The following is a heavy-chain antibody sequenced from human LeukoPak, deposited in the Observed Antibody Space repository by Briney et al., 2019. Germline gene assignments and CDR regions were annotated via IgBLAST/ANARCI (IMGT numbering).Heavy chain of an antibody. J-gene: IGHJ4*02. V-gene: IGHV4-4*07. CDR2: IYTSGST. CDR3: ARSSPRWFGGSPPKIPFDY. Sequence: SETLSLTCTVSGGSISSYYWSWIRQPAGKGLEWIGRIYTSGSTNYNPSLKSRVTMSVDTSKNQFSLKLSSVTAADTAVYYCARSSPRWFGGSPPKIPFDYWGQGTLVTVSS. D-gene: IGHD3-10*01. CDR1: GGSISSYY.